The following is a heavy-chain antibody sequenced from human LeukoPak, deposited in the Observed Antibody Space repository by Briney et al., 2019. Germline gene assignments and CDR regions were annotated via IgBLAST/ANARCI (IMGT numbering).Heavy chain of an antibody. D-gene: IGHD2-2*01. V-gene: IGHV4-59*08. CDR2: IYYSGST. J-gene: IGHJ4*02. CDR1: GGSISSYY. Sequence: SETLSLTCTVSGGSISSYYWRWIRQPPGKGLEWIGYIYYSGSTNYNPSHKSRVTISVDTSKNQFSLKLSSVTAADTAVYYCARHPPADPFDYWGQRTLVTVSS. CDR3: ARHPPADPFDY.